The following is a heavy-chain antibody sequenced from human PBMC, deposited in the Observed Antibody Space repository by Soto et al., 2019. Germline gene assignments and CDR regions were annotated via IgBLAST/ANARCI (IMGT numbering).Heavy chain of an antibody. CDR1: RYTFSRYN. CDR3: AIGDNYGDGVFEV. CDR2: INLNSGVT. J-gene: IGHJ3*01. D-gene: IGHD2-8*01. Sequence: QVQLVQTGAEMKKPGASVKVSCQISRYTFSRYNVHWVRQAPGQGPQWLGRINLNSGVTTYAAEFQNRVTMTREMSISPVYMELNSLRSDEPAVYTRAIGDNYGDGVFEVWGRGTRVNVSS. V-gene: IGHV1-2*02.